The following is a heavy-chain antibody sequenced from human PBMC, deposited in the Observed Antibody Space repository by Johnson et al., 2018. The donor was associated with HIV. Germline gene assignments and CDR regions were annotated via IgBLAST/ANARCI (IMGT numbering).Heavy chain of an antibody. Sequence: QVQLVESGGGVVQPGGSLRLSCAASGFTFSIYDLPWVRQAPGKGLEWVAYIRSDGSDKTYVDSVKGRFTISRDNSKNTVYLQMNSLRDEDTSVYYCTIWRWGWAGQEALDIWGPGTMVTVSS. CDR1: GFTFSIYD. D-gene: IGHD5-24*01. V-gene: IGHV3-30*02. CDR2: IRSDGSDK. J-gene: IGHJ3*02. CDR3: TIWRWGWAGQEALDI.